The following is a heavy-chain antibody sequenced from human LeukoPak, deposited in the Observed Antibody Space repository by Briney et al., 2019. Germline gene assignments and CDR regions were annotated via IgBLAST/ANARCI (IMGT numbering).Heavy chain of an antibody. CDR3: ARRVAGAGTSYFDL. D-gene: IGHD1-7*01. CDR2: IHQSGNT. V-gene: IGHV4-30-2*01. J-gene: IGHJ4*02. Sequence: SETLSLTCAVSGDSIGIRGYSWSWIRQPPGRGLEWIGYIHQSGNTYYNPSLQSRVTISIDTSKNHYSLNLTSVTAADTAVYFCARRVAGAGTSYFDLWGQGTPVPVSS. CDR1: GDSIGIRGYS.